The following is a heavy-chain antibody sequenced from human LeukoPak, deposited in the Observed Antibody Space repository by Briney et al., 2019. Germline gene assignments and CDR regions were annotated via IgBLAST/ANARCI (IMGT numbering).Heavy chain of an antibody. CDR1: GYTFTTYG. V-gene: IGHV1-18*01. CDR2: ISAYNGNT. D-gene: IGHD2-2*02. Sequence: GASVKVSCKASGYTFTTYGISWVRQAPGQGLEWMGWISAYNGNTDHAQKLQGRVTMATDTSTNTAYMELRSLRSDDTAVYYCARDIHEHLGYGSSTSWYNFDYWGQGTLVTVSS. CDR3: ARDIHEHLGYGSSTSWYNFDY. J-gene: IGHJ4*02.